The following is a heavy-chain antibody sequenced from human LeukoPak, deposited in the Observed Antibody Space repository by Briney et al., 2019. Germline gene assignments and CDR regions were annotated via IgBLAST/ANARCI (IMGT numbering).Heavy chain of an antibody. D-gene: IGHD3-3*01. CDR1: GGSISSSSYY. V-gene: IGHV4-39*01. Sequence: SETLSLTCTVSGGSISSSSYYWGWIRQPPGKGLEWIGSIYYSGSTYYNPSLKSRVTISVDTSKNQFSLKLSSVTAADTAVYYCARQDSAFWSQGNWFDPWGQGALVTVSS. CDR3: ARQDSAFWSQGNWFDP. CDR2: IYYSGST. J-gene: IGHJ5*02.